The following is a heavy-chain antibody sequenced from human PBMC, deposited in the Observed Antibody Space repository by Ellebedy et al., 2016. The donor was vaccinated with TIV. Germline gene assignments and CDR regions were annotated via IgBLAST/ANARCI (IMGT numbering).Heavy chain of an antibody. D-gene: IGHD2-15*01. CDR2: IIAIFGTT. J-gene: IGHJ3*02. CDR3: ARNSDIIVVPSAYASSYDI. Sequence: ASVKVSCKASGGIFRSNAITWVRQAPGQGLEWVGGIIAIFGTTIYAQRFQGRLSITADESTSTVYMELRSLRSEDTAVYFCARNSDIIVVPSAYASSYDIWGQGTMVSVAS. V-gene: IGHV1-69*13. CDR1: GGIFRSNA.